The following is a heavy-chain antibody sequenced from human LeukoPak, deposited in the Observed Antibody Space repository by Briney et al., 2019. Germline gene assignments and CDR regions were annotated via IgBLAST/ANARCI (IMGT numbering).Heavy chain of an antibody. CDR2: IKKDGSET. CDR1: GFTFSSSW. D-gene: IGHD6-13*01. V-gene: IGHV3-7*03. J-gene: IGHJ4*02. CDR3: ARGRYSSTTYYFDS. Sequence: GGSLRLSCAASGFTFSSSWMSWVRQAPGKGLEWVANIKKDGSETYYVDSVKGRFTISRDNAKNSLYLQMNSLRAEDTAIYYCARGRYSSTTYYFDSWSQGTLVTVSS.